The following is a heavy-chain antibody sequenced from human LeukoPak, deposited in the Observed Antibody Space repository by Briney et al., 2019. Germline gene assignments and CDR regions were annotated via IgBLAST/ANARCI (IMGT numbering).Heavy chain of an antibody. J-gene: IGHJ4*02. D-gene: IGHD3-22*01. CDR3: AIMHPYYDGSGYWVQ. CDR1: GFTFSIYA. V-gene: IGHV3-23*01. CDR2: ISTSVGRS. Sequence: GGSLRLSCVASGFTFSIYAMSWVRQAPGKGLEWVSGISTSVGRSSYADSVNARFTTSRDNPRNTLYMQMTSLRAEDTALYYCAIMHPYYDGSGYWVQWGQGTLVTVSS.